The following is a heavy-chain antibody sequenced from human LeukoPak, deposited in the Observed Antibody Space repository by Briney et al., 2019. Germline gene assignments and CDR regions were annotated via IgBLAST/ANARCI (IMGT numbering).Heavy chain of an antibody. CDR3: ATKQWLAPPPDS. CDR2: INNDGTVT. CDR1: GFTFSKYW. D-gene: IGHD6-19*01. Sequence: GSLRLSCAASGFTFSKYWMLWVRQAPGKGLESVSRINNDGTVTTYADSVKGRFTVSRDNADNTMFLQMNSVRDEDTAVYYCATKQWLAPPPDSWGQGTPVTVSS. V-gene: IGHV3-74*01. J-gene: IGHJ4*02.